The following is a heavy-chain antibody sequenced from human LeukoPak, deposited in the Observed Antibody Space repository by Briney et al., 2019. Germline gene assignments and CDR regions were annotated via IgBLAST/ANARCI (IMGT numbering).Heavy chain of an antibody. CDR1: GYTFTGYY. D-gene: IGHD6-19*01. V-gene: IGHV1-24*01. CDR2: FDPEDGET. J-gene: IGHJ6*02. Sequence: GASVKVSCKASGYTFTGYYMHWVRQPPGKGLEWMGSFDPEDGETIYAQKFQGRVTMTEDTSTDTAYMELSSLRSEDTAVYYCATDRMQWLVPPYYYYGMDVWGQGTTVTVSS. CDR3: ATDRMQWLVPPYYYYGMDV.